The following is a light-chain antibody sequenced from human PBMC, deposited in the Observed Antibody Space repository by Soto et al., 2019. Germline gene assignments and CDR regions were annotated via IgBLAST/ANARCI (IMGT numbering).Light chain of an antibody. J-gene: IGLJ1*01. V-gene: IGLV2-11*01. CDR2: DVS. CDR1: SSDVGGYNY. Sequence: QSVLTQPRSVSGSPGQSVTISCTGTSSDVGGYNYVSWYQQHPGKAPKVMIYDVSERPSGVPDRFSGSKSGNTASLTISGLQAEEEADYYGCSYAGSRGYVFGPGTKVTVL. CDR3: CSYAGSRGYV.